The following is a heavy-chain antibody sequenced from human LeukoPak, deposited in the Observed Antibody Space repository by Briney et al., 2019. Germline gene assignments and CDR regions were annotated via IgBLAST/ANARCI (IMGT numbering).Heavy chain of an antibody. Sequence: PGGSLRLSCAASGFTFSSYSMNWVRQAPGKGLEWVSSISSSSSYIYYADSVKGRFTISRDTAKNSLYLQMNSLRAEDTAVYYCARESESYGDYKTAVDYWGQGTLVTVSS. D-gene: IGHD4-17*01. V-gene: IGHV3-21*01. CDR1: GFTFSSYS. CDR2: ISSSSSYI. J-gene: IGHJ4*02. CDR3: ARESESYGDYKTAVDY.